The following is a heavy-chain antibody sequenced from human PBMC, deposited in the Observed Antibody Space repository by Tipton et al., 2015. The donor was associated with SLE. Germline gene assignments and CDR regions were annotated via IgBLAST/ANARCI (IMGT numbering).Heavy chain of an antibody. V-gene: IGHV1-69*01. CDR2: IIPIAGTA. J-gene: IGHJ6*01. CDR3: ARDSVAMVQLPVIDYCYWAMAR. D-gene: IGHD2-15*01. Sequence: QLVQSGAEVKKPGSSAKVSCKASGGTFSNYGISWVRQAPGQGLEWMGGIIPIAGTAKLAQKFQDRLTITADGSTSTVHMERSSLKSEVTAVYYCARDSVAMVQLPVIDYCYWAMARWGRGTAVAVSS. CDR1: GGTFSNYG.